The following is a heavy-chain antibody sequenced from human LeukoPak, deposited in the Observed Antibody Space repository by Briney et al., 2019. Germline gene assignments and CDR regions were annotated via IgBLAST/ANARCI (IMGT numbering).Heavy chain of an antibody. J-gene: IGHJ4*02. V-gene: IGHV1-69*04. CDR1: GGSFSSYA. D-gene: IGHD6-19*01. Sequence: SVQVSCKASGGSFSSYAISWVRQAPGQGLEWMGRIIPILDIANYAQKFQGRVTITADKSTSTAYMELRSLRSDDTAVYYCARGRSWSGWRDYWGQGTLVTVSS. CDR3: ARGRSWSGWRDY. CDR2: IIPILDIA.